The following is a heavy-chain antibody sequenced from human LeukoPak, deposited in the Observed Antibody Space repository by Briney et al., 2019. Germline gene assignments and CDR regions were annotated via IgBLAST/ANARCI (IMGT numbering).Heavy chain of an antibody. CDR2: ISSSGSTI. V-gene: IGHV3-11*01. Sequence: PGGSLRLSCAASGFTFSDYYMSWIRQAPGKGLEWVSYISSSGSTIYYADSVKGRFTISRDNAKNSLYLQMNSLRAEDTAVYYCARDFYNWNLGPWFDPWGQGTLVTVSS. J-gene: IGHJ5*02. D-gene: IGHD1-20*01. CDR3: ARDFYNWNLGPWFDP. CDR1: GFTFSDYY.